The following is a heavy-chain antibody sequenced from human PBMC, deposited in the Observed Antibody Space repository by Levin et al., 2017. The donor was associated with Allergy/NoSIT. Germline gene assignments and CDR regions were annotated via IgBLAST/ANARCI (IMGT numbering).Heavy chain of an antibody. V-gene: IGHV1-8*01. CDR3: ARGRGVRGVIITAKLYYFDY. D-gene: IGHD3-10*01. CDR2: MNPNSGNT. Sequence: ASVKVSCKASGYTFTSYDINWVRQATGQGLEWMGWMNPNSGNTGYAQKFQGRVTMTRNTSISTAYMELSSLRSEDTAVYYCARGRGVRGVIITAKLYYFDYWGQGTLVTVSS. CDR1: GYTFTSYD. J-gene: IGHJ4*02.